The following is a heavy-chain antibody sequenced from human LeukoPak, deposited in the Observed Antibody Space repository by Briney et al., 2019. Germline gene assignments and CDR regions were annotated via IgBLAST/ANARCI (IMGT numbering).Heavy chain of an antibody. Sequence: SETLSLTCIVSGGSISSYYWSWIRQPPGKGLEWIGYIYYSGSTNYNPSLKSRVTISVDTSKNQFSLKLSSVTAADTAVYYCARRTSYCYDSSGYASDAFDIWGQGTMVTVSS. V-gene: IGHV4-59*08. CDR3: ARRTSYCYDSSGYASDAFDI. CDR2: IYYSGST. J-gene: IGHJ3*02. CDR1: GGSISSYY. D-gene: IGHD3-22*01.